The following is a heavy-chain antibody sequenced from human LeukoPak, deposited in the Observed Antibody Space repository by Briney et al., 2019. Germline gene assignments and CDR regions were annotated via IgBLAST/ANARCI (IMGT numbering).Heavy chain of an antibody. CDR3: ARGRSYGFDFDS. Sequence: KSSETLSLTCDVSGVSINTCCYYWTWLRHPPGKGLEWIGYKYYSGSTRYNSSLRSRLTISLDTSKNQFSLRLTSVTAADTAVYYCARGRSYGFDFDSWGPGTLVIVSS. CDR2: KYYSGST. CDR1: GVSINTCCYY. D-gene: IGHD5-18*01. J-gene: IGHJ4*02. V-gene: IGHV4-61*01.